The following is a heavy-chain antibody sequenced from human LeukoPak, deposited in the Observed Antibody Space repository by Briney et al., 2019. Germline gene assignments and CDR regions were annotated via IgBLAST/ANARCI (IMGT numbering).Heavy chain of an antibody. Sequence: SETLSLTCTVSGDSISSHYWNWIRQPPGKGLEWIGHIYYSGSTNYNPSPKSRVTISLDTSKSQISLKLSSVTAADTAVYYCAGSGYNYDYYFDYWGQGTLVTVSS. CDR2: IYYSGST. CDR3: AGSGYNYDYYFDY. J-gene: IGHJ4*02. CDR1: GDSISSHY. V-gene: IGHV4-59*11. D-gene: IGHD5-18*01.